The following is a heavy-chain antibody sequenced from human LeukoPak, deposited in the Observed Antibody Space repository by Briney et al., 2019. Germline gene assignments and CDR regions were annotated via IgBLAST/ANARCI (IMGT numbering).Heavy chain of an antibody. Sequence: SVKVSCKASGFTFTSSAVQWVRQASGQRLQWIGWIVVGSGNTNYAQKFQERVPIPRDMSTSTAYMELSSLSSEDPAVYYCAAATMVRGVADYWGQGTLVTVSS. CDR2: IVVGSGNT. D-gene: IGHD3-10*01. CDR1: GFTFTSSA. V-gene: IGHV1-58*01. J-gene: IGHJ4*02. CDR3: AAATMVRGVADY.